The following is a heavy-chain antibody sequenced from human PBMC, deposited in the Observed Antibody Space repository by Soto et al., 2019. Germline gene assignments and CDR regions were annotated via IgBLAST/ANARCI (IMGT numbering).Heavy chain of an antibody. D-gene: IGHD3-10*01. J-gene: IGHJ4*02. V-gene: IGHV3-7*04. CDR3: VRDAHRGGDFDY. Sequence: EVQLVESGGGLVQPGGSLRLSCAASGFTISSYWMVWVRQAPGKGLEWVANIKPDGSEKYYVDSVKGRFTISRDNARKSLYLQMNSLRAEDTAVYYCVRDAHRGGDFDYWGQGTLVTVSS. CDR2: IKPDGSEK. CDR1: GFTISSYW.